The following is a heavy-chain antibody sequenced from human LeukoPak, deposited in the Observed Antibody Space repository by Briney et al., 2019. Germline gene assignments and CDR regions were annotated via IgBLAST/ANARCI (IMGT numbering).Heavy chain of an antibody. J-gene: IGHJ6*04. CDR3: ARGYCSSTSCRFLYYYGMDV. CDR1: GGSISSYY. Sequence: SETLSLTCTVSGGSISSYYWSWIRQPPGKGLEWIGYIYYSGSTNYNPSLKSRVTISVDTSKNQFSLKLSSVTAADTAVYYCARGYCSSTSCRFLYYYGMDVWGKGTTVTVSS. D-gene: IGHD2-2*01. V-gene: IGHV4-59*01. CDR2: IYYSGST.